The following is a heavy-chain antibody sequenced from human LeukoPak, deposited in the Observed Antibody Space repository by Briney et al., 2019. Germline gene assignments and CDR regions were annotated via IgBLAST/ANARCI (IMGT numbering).Heavy chain of an antibody. CDR1: GYTFTTYG. Sequence: ASVKVSCKASGYTFTTYGISWVRQAPGQGLEWMGWISAYYGNTNYAQILQDRVTMTTDTSTSTAYMELRSLRADDTAVYYCARDPRHLGPYYYGMDVWDQGTTVTVSS. CDR2: ISAYYGNT. V-gene: IGHV1-18*01. CDR3: ARDPRHLGPYYYGMDV. J-gene: IGHJ6*02.